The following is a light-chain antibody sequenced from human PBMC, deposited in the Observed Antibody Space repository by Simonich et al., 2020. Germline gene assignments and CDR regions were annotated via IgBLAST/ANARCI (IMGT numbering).Light chain of an antibody. CDR2: KES. CDR3: QSADSSGTYVV. CDR1: AFPKQY. J-gene: IGLJ2*01. V-gene: IGLV3-25*03. Sequence: SYELTQPPSVSVSPGQTARITCSGDAFPKQYAYWYQQQPGQAPVLVIEKESERPSGIPERFSGSSSGTTVTLTISGVQAEDEADYYCQSADSSGTYVVFGGGTKLTVL.